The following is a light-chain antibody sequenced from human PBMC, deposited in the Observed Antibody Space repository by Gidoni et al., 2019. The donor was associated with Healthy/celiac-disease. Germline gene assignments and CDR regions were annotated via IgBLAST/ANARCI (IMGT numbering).Light chain of an antibody. CDR2: PAS. CDR3: QQLNSYPRT. Sequence: DIQFTHSPSFLSASVGDRVTITCRASQSISSYLDWYQQKPEKAPKLRIYPASTLQSGVPSRFSGSGSGTEFTLTISSLQPEDFATYYCQQLNSYPRTFGQGTKLEIK. J-gene: IGKJ2*01. V-gene: IGKV1-9*01. CDR1: QSISSY.